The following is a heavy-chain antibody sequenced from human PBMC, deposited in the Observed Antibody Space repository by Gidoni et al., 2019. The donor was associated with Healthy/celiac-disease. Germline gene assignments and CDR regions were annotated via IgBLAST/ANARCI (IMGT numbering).Heavy chain of an antibody. Sequence: QVQLVESGGGVVQPGRSLRLSCAASGFTFSSYGMHWVRQAPGKGLAWVAVIWYDGSNKYYADSVKGRFTISRDNSKNTLYLQMNSLRAEDTAVYYCARDPSSSGWSLGAFDIWGQGTMVTVSS. V-gene: IGHV3-33*01. CDR2: IWYDGSNK. CDR1: GFTFSSYG. CDR3: ARDPSSSGWSLGAFDI. D-gene: IGHD6-19*01. J-gene: IGHJ3*02.